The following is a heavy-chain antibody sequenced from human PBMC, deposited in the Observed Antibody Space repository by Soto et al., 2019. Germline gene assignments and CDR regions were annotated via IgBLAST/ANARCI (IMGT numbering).Heavy chain of an antibody. D-gene: IGHD3-3*01. CDR2: VYHTGST. CDR3: ARDFAYFDS. V-gene: IGHV4-61*01. Sequence: QVQLQESGPGLVKPSETLSLTCTVSGGSFKSGSYSWSWIRQPPGKGLEWIGYVYHTGSTSYNPSLKSRFSISMDTSKNQFSLNLDSVTAADTAVYFCARDFAYFDSWGQGTLGTVSS. CDR1: GGSFKSGSYS. J-gene: IGHJ4*02.